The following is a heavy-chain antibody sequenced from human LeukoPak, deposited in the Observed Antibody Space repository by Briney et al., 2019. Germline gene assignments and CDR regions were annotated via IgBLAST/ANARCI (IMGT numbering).Heavy chain of an antibody. Sequence: PGGSLRLSCAASGFTFSSHWMSWVRQAPGKGLEWVANIKKDGSEKYYVDSVKGRFTISRDNAKTSLYLHMNSLRVEDTAVYYCVKDFVVVPGLVNYFDYWGQGTLVTVSS. J-gene: IGHJ4*02. CDR2: IKKDGSEK. V-gene: IGHV3-7*03. D-gene: IGHD2-2*01. CDR3: VKDFVVVPGLVNYFDY. CDR1: GFTFSSHW.